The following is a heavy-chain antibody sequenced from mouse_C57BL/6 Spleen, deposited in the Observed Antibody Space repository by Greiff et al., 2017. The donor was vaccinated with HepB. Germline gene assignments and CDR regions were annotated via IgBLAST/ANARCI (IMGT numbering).Heavy chain of an antibody. J-gene: IGHJ1*03. CDR3: ARNYGSSYGYFDV. CDR2: IYPGDGDT. Sequence: QVQLQQSGAELVKPGASVKLSCTASGFNIKDYYMHWVKQRPGKGLEWIGRIYPGDGDTNYNGKFKGKATLTADKSSSTAYMQLSSLTSEDSAVYFCARNYGSSYGYFDVWGTGTTVTVSS. CDR1: GFNIKDYY. D-gene: IGHD1-1*01. V-gene: IGHV1-82*01.